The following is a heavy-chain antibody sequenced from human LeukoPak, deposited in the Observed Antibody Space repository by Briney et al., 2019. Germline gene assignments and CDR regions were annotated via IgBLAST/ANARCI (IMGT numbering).Heavy chain of an antibody. V-gene: IGHV4-30-2*01. D-gene: IGHD3-22*01. J-gene: IGHJ3*02. CDR3: ARAVGNDSSGYYYFDAFDI. CDR1: GGSISSGGYS. Sequence: SQTLSLTCAVSGGSISSGGYSWSWIRQPPGKGLEWIGYIYHSGSTYYNPSLKSRVTISVDRSKNQFSLKPSSVTAADTAVYYCARAVGNDSSGYYYFDAFDIWGQGTMVTVSS. CDR2: IYHSGST.